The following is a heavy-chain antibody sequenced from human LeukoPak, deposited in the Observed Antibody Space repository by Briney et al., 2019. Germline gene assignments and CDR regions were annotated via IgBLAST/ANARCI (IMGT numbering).Heavy chain of an antibody. CDR3: AREGSGYTYGRGSYFDY. J-gene: IGHJ4*01. Sequence: ASVKVSCKASGYTLTVYYIHWVRQAPGQGLEWMGRINPNSGDTNFAQKFQGRVTMTRDTSISTAYMDLSGLRPDDTAVYYCAREGSGYTYGRGSYFDYWGHGILVTVSS. CDR2: INPNSGDT. V-gene: IGHV1-2*06. D-gene: IGHD5-18*01. CDR1: GYTLTVYY.